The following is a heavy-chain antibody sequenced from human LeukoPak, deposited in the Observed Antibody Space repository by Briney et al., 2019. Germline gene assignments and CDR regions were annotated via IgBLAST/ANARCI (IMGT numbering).Heavy chain of an antibody. V-gene: IGHV3-7*01. CDR1: GFTFSSYW. Sequence: PGGSLRLSCAASGFTFSSYWMHWVRQAPGKGLEWVADIKYDSSDRFYVDSVKGRFTISRDNAQNSVFLQMNSLRAEDTAVYYCARLMTETGTYSYYFDKWGQGTLVTVSS. CDR2: IKYDSSDR. CDR3: ARLMTETGTYSYYFDK. J-gene: IGHJ4*02. D-gene: IGHD3-9*01.